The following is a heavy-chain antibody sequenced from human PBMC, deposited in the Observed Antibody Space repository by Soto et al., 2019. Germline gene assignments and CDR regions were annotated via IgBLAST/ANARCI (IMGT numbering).Heavy chain of an antibody. D-gene: IGHD3-9*01. CDR3: ARKRSNYDILTGYYKEYYYGMDV. V-gene: IGHV5-10-1*01. CDR2: IDPSDSYT. J-gene: IGHJ6*02. Sequence: GESLKISCKGSGYSFTSYWISWVRQMPGKGLEWMGRIDPSDSYTNYSPSFQGHVTISADKSISTAYLQWSSLKASDTAMYYCARKRSNYDILTGYYKEYYYGMDVWGQGTTVTVSS. CDR1: GYSFTSYW.